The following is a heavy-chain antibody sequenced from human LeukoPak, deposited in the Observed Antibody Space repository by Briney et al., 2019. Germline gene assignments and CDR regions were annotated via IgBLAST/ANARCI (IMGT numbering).Heavy chain of an antibody. D-gene: IGHD2-15*01. Sequence: SETLSLTCAVYGGSFSGYYWSWIRQPPGKGLEWIGEIYHSGSTNYNPSLKSRVTISVDKSKNQFSLKLSSVTAADTAVYYCAREPPGYCSGGSCYSGWNNWFDPWGQGTLVTVSS. V-gene: IGHV4-34*01. CDR3: AREPPGYCSGGSCYSGWNNWFDP. J-gene: IGHJ5*02. CDR1: GGSFSGYY. CDR2: IYHSGST.